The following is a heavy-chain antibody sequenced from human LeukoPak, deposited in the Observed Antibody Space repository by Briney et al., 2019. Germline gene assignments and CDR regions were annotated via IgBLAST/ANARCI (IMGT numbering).Heavy chain of an antibody. Sequence: PGGSLRLSCAVSGFSISGYWMTWGRQAPGKGLEWVANIKQDGSEKNYVDSVKGRFTISRDNAENSLFLQMNSLRVEDTAVYYCAREWQGGIAAAGTRIEGDYWGQGTLVAVSS. V-gene: IGHV3-7*01. D-gene: IGHD6-13*01. CDR3: AREWQGGIAAAGTRIEGDY. CDR1: GFSISGYW. CDR2: IKQDGSEK. J-gene: IGHJ4*02.